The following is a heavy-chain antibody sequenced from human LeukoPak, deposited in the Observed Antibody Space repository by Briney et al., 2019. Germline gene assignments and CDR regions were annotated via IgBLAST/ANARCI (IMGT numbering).Heavy chain of an antibody. CDR2: IKSKTDGGTT. J-gene: IGHJ4*02. Sequence: GGSLRLSCAASGFTFSNAWMSWVRQAPGKGLEWVGRIKSKTDGGTTDYAAPVKGRFTISRDDSKNTLYLQMSSLKTEDTAVYYCTTDRVYGDYEFDYWGQGTLVTVSS. V-gene: IGHV3-15*01. D-gene: IGHD4-17*01. CDR1: GFTFSNAW. CDR3: TTDRVYGDYEFDY.